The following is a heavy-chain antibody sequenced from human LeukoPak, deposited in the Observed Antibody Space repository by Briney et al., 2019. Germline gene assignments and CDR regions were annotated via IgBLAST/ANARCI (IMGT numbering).Heavy chain of an antibody. J-gene: IGHJ3*02. CDR2: IKEDGSEK. D-gene: IGHD1-26*01. V-gene: IGHV3-7*01. Sequence: GSLRLSCAASGFTFSSSWMSLVRQAPGKGLDWVANIKEDGSEKYYVDSVKGRFTISRDNAKNSLYLHMNSLRAEDTAMYYCTREGDSIVGATNDAFDIWGQGTMVTVSS. CDR3: TREGDSIVGATNDAFDI. CDR1: GFTFSSSW.